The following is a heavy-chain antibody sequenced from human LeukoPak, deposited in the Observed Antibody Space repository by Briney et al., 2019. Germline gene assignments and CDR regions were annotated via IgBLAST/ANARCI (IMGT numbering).Heavy chain of an antibody. J-gene: IGHJ4*02. CDR3: ARVGSSGWYVHPTLDY. D-gene: IGHD6-19*01. CDR1: EYTFTAYY. V-gene: IGHV1-2*02. CDR2: INPNSGDT. Sequence: SVKVSCKASEYTFTAYYIHWVRQGPGQGLEWMGWINPNSGDTKYGQKFQGRVTMTRDTSINTAYMEVTGLISDDTAVYYCARVGSSGWYVHPTLDYCGQTTLGTVSS.